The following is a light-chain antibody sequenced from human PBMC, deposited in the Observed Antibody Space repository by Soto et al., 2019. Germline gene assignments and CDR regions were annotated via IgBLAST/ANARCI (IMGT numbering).Light chain of an antibody. CDR3: QQNYISPLT. Sequence: DIQLTHSPSSLSESVVDRVTITFLASQTISNDLNWYQQKPGEAPKLLMFGAFNLESGVPSRFSGSGSGTHFTLTINSLQPEDFAIYFCQQNYISPLTFGGGTKVDIK. J-gene: IGKJ4*01. V-gene: IGKV1-39*01. CDR1: QTISND. CDR2: GAF.